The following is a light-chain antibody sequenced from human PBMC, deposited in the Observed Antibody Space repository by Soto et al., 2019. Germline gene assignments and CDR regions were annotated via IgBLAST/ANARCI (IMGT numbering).Light chain of an antibody. CDR1: QSGSSSY. CDR3: EHYGSAPCT. V-gene: IGKV3-20*01. CDR2: CAS. J-gene: IGKJ4*01. Sequence: EIVLTQSPGTLSLSPGERATLSCRASQSGSSSYLAWYQQKPGQAPRLLIYCASSRATGIPDRLSGSRSGTDFTLTISRLEPEYFAVYYCEHYGSAPCTLGGGTKVEIK.